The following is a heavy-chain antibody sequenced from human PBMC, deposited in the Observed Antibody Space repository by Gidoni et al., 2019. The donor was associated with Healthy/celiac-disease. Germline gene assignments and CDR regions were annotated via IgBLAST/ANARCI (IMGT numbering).Heavy chain of an antibody. Sequence: QVQLEQSGAEVKKPGASVKVSCQASGYTFTGYYMHWVRQAPGQGLEWMGWINPNRGGKNYAQKFQGWVTMNRDTSISTAYMELSRLRSDDTAVYYCARGLSRHFPNYFDYWGQGTLVTVSS. CDR3: ARGLSRHFPNYFDY. J-gene: IGHJ4*02. V-gene: IGHV1-2*04. CDR2: INPNRGGK. CDR1: GYTFTGYY.